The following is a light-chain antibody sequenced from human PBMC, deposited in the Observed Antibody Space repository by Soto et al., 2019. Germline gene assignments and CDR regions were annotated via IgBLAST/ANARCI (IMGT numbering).Light chain of an antibody. Sequence: QSALTQFASVSGSPGQSITISYTGTTSDVGRYKFVSWYQQHPGKAPKLLIYEVSNRPSGVSSRFSGSKSGNTASLTISGLQTEDEATYYCSSSTDTDTLVIFGGGTKVTVL. J-gene: IGLJ2*01. CDR3: SSSTDTDTLVI. CDR1: TSDVGRYKF. V-gene: IGLV2-14*01. CDR2: EVS.